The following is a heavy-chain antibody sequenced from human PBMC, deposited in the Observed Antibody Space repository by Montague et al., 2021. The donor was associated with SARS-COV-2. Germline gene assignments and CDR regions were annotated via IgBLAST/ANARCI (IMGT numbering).Heavy chain of an antibody. D-gene: IGHD5-18*01. J-gene: IGHJ3*01. V-gene: IGHV4-39*01. CDR1: GGSIRNSIYY. CDR3: ARPGRGYSYGLDAFEV. Sequence: SETLSLTCTVSGGSIRNSIYYWGWIRQPPGKGLEWIGSIYYTGSTYYNPSLKSRVTISMNTSNNQFFLKLTSVTAADTAVYYCARPGRGYSYGLDAFEVWGQGTMVTVSS. CDR2: IYYTGST.